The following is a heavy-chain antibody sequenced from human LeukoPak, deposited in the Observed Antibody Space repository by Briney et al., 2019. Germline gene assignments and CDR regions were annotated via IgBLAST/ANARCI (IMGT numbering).Heavy chain of an antibody. Sequence: GGSLRLSCAASGFTFSSYSMHWVRQAPGKGLEWVAVKSYDESNKYYADSVKGRFTISRDNSKNTLYLQMNSLRAEDTAVYYCAKNRRYYYDSSGYHNIYYSDYWGQGTLVTVSS. CDR3: AKNRRYYYDSSGYHNIYYSDY. CDR2: KSYDESNK. V-gene: IGHV3-30-3*02. J-gene: IGHJ4*02. CDR1: GFTFSSYS. D-gene: IGHD3-22*01.